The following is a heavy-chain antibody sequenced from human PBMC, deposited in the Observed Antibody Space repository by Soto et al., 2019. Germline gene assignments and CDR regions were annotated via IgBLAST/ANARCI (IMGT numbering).Heavy chain of an antibody. CDR2: IYWDNDK. V-gene: IGHV2-5*02. Sequence: QITLKESGPTLVKPTQTLTLTCTFSGFSLSTRGVGVGWIRQPPGKALEWLALIYWDNDKRYSPSLKSRLTIEDTSKNQVVLTMTNMDPEDTATYYCTHITWPYGAWTYGGIDYWGQGTLVTVSS. CDR3: THITWPYGAWTYGGIDY. CDR1: GFSLSTRGVG. J-gene: IGHJ4*02. D-gene: IGHD3-10*01.